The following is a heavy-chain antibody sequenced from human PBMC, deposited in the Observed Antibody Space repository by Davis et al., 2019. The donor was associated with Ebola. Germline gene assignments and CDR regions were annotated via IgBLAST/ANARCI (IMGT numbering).Heavy chain of an antibody. V-gene: IGHV4-4*02. J-gene: IGHJ4*02. CDR2: IYPSGST. Sequence: PSETLSLTCAVSGGSIRSTNWWTWARQPPGKGPEWIGEIYPSGSTNYNPSLKSRVTISFNKSKNQFSLKLTSVTAADTVLYYCARVSGGCSRTSCFLDDWSQGTLVTVSS. CDR1: GGSIRSTNW. CDR3: ARVSGGCSRTSCFLDD. D-gene: IGHD2-2*01.